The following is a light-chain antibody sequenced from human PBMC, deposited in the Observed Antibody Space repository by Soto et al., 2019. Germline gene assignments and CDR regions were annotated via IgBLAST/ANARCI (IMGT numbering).Light chain of an antibody. Sequence: EIVLTQSPGTLSLSPGERATLSCRASQSVSSSYLAWYQQKPGQAPRLLIYGASSRATGIPDRFSGSGSGTDFTLTISRLEPEDFAMYYCQQYGSSPPITFGQGTRLEMK. CDR3: QQYGSSPPIT. J-gene: IGKJ5*01. CDR2: GAS. V-gene: IGKV3-20*01. CDR1: QSVSSSY.